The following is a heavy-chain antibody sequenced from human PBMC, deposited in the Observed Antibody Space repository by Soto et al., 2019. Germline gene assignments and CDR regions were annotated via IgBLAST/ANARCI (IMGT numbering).Heavy chain of an antibody. CDR2: IYWDDDR. D-gene: IGHD5-12*01. CDR3: AHSQRGPRDF. J-gene: IGHJ4*02. CDR1: GFSLSTSGVA. Sequence: QITLKESGPMLVRPTQTLTLTCTFSGFSLSTSGVAVAWIRQPPGEALEWLALIYWDDDRRYNSSLMSRLTITRDTSKDQVVLTMTNMDPMDTATYFCAHSQRGPRDFWGPGILVTVSS. V-gene: IGHV2-5*02.